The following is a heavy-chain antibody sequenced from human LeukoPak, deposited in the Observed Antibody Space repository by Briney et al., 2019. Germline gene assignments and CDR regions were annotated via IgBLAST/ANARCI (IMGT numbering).Heavy chain of an antibody. J-gene: IGHJ4*02. CDR1: GGTFSSYA. CDR2: IIPIFGTA. V-gene: IGHV1-69*05. CDR3: AREYYYDSSGYTSYYFDY. Sequence: SVKVSCKASGGTFSSYAISWVRQAPGQGLEWMGGIIPIFGTANYAQKFQGRVTITTDESTSTAYVELSSLRSEDTAVYYCAREYYYDSSGYTSYYFDYWGQGTLVTVSS. D-gene: IGHD3-22*01.